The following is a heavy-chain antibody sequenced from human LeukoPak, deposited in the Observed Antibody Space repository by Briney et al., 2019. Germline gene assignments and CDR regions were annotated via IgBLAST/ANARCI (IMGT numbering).Heavy chain of an antibody. CDR1: GGSISSSY. V-gene: IGHV4-59*01. D-gene: IGHD6-13*01. Sequence: SETLSITCTVSGGSISSSYWSWVRQTPGKGLEWIGYIHYTGSTNYNPSLKSRVTISVDTSKNQFSLKLRSVTVADTAVYNCATGIGTAGDYYYYMDVWGKGTTVTVSS. CDR3: ATGIGTAGDYYYYMDV. J-gene: IGHJ6*03. CDR2: IHYTGST.